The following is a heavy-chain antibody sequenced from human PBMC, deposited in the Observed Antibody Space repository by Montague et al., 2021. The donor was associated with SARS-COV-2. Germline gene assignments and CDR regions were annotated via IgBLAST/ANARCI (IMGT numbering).Heavy chain of an antibody. J-gene: IGHJ6*02. D-gene: IGHD3-16*01. CDR2: ISGSGGST. CDR3: AKDWGIVAHTTRDYYYYYGMDV. CDR1: GFTFSSYA. V-gene: IGHV3-23*01. Sequence: LRLSCAASGFTFSSYAMSWVRQAPGKGLEWVSAISGSGGSTYYADSVKGRFTISRDNSKNTLYLQMNSLRAEDTAVYYCAKDWGIVAHTTRDYYYYYGMDVWGQGTTVTVSS.